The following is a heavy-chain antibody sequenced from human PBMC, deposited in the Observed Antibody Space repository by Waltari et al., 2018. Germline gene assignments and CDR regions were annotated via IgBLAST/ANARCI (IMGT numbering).Heavy chain of an antibody. CDR1: GYTFTGYY. J-gene: IGHJ5*02. CDR3: ARDHRTGDRSWFDP. V-gene: IGHV1-2*06. Sequence: QVQLVQSGAEVKKPGASVKVSCKASGYTFTGYYMHWVLQAPGQGLEWIGRINPNSGGTNYAQKFQGRGTRTSDTSISTAYMELSRLRSDDTAVYYCARDHRTGDRSWFDPWGQGTLVTVSS. D-gene: IGHD7-27*01. CDR2: INPNSGGT.